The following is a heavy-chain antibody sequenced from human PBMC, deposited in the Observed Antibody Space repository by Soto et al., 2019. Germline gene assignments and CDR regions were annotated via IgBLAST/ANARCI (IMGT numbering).Heavy chain of an antibody. CDR2: IYYSGST. V-gene: IGHV4-59*01. J-gene: IGHJ4*02. CDR1: GGSISSYY. Sequence: SETLSLTCTVSGGSISSYYWSWIRQPPGKGLEWIGYIYYSGSTNYNPSLKSRVTISVDTSKNQFSLKLSSVTAADTAVYYCAREREQALNYDYVWGSYRHFDYWGQGTLVTVS. CDR3: AREREQALNYDYVWGSYRHFDY. D-gene: IGHD3-16*02.